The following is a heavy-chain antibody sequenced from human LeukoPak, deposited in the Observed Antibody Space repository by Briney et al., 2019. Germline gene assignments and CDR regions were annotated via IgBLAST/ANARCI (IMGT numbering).Heavy chain of an antibody. V-gene: IGHV3-48*01. CDR2: ISSSSSTI. CDR1: GFTFSSYS. Sequence: PGGSLRLSCAASGFTFSSYSMNWVRQAPGKGLERVSYISSSSSTIYYADSVKGRFTISRDNVKNSLYLQMNSLRAEDTAVYYCARGKRMVRGVIIPPIDYWGQGTLVTVSS. CDR3: ARGKRMVRGVIIPPIDY. D-gene: IGHD3-10*01. J-gene: IGHJ4*02.